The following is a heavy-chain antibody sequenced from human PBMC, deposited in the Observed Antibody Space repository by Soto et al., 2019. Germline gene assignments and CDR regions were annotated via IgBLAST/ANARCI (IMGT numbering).Heavy chain of an antibody. CDR2: IYYSGST. CDR3: AREFYCGGDCYPNYFDY. D-gene: IGHD2-21*02. V-gene: IGHV4-31*03. J-gene: IGHJ4*02. Sequence: SETLSLTCTVSGGSISSGGYYWSWIRQHPGKGLEWIGYIYYSGSTYYNPSLKSRVTISVDTSKNQFSLKLSSVTAADTAVYYCAREFYCGGDCYPNYFDYWGQGTLVTSPQ. CDR1: GGSISSGGYY.